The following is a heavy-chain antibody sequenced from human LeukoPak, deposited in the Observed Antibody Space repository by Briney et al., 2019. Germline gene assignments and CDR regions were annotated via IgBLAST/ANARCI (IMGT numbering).Heavy chain of an antibody. CDR2: IRYDGNNK. CDR3: VRDVYCSSNACYTH. J-gene: IGHJ4*02. Sequence: GGSLRLSCAASGFTFSSYGMHWVRQAPGKGLEWVAFIRYDGNNKYYTDSVKGRFTISRDNSKNTLYLQMNNLGAEDTAVYYCVRDVYCSSNACYTHWGRGTLVTVSS. CDR1: GFTFSSYG. V-gene: IGHV3-30*02. D-gene: IGHD2-2*01.